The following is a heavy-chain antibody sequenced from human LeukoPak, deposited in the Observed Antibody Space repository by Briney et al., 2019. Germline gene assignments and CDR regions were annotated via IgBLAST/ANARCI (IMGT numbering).Heavy chain of an antibody. CDR2: ISGSGGST. V-gene: IGHV3-23*01. CDR3: AKAGIVVVPAAKLKSYYFDY. J-gene: IGHJ4*02. CDR1: GFTFSSNA. D-gene: IGHD2-2*01. Sequence: PGGSLRLSCAASGFTFSSNAMSWVRQAPGKGLEWVSAISGSGGSTYYADSVKGRFTISRDNSKNTLYLQMNSLRAEDTAVYYCAKAGIVVVPAAKLKSYYFDYWGQGTLVTVSS.